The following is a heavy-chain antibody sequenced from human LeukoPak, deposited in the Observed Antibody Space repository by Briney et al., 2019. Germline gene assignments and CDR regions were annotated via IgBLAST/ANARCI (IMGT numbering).Heavy chain of an antibody. J-gene: IGHJ4*02. V-gene: IGHV3-49*04. D-gene: IGHD1-26*01. Sequence: GGSLRLSCTASGFTFGDYAMSWVRQAPGKGLEWVGFIRSKAYGGTTEYAASVKGRFTISRDDSKSIAYLQMNSLKTEDTAVYYCTSYSSGSYQIDWIDWGQGTLVTVSS. CDR3: TSYSSGSYQIDWID. CDR2: IRSKAYGGTT. CDR1: GFTFGDYA.